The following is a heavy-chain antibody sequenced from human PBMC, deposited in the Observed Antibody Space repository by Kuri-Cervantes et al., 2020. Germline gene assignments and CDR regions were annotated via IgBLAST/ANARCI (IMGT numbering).Heavy chain of an antibody. CDR3: ARGAYGSGNKAWFDP. D-gene: IGHD3-10*01. J-gene: IGHJ5*02. V-gene: IGHV4-39*06. CDR2: IYYSGST. Sequence: SETLSLTCTVSGGSISSSSYYWGWIRQPPGKGLEWIGSIYYSGSTYYNPSLKSRVTISVDTSKNQFPLKLNSLTAADTAVYYCARGAYGSGNKAWFDPWGQGTLVTVSS. CDR1: GGSISSSSYY.